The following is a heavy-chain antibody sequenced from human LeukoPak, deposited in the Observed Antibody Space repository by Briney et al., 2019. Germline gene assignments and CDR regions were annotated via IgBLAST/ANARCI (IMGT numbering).Heavy chain of an antibody. Sequence: SETLSLTCIVSGGSISSGDYYWSWIRQPPGKGLEWIGYIYYSGSTYYNPSLKSRVTISVDTSKNQFSLKLSSVTAADTAVYYCARESRIVGATVNWFDPWGQGTLVTVSS. D-gene: IGHD1-26*01. CDR3: ARESRIVGATVNWFDP. CDR1: GGSISSGDYY. V-gene: IGHV4-30-4*08. CDR2: IYYSGST. J-gene: IGHJ5*02.